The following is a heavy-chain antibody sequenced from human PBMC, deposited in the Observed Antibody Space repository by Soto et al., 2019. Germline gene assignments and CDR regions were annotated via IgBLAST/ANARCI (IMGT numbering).Heavy chain of an antibody. CDR2: IKQDGSDK. J-gene: IGHJ5*02. CDR3: ARDIWRSDWFDP. CDR1: GFTFSSHW. V-gene: IGHV3-7*01. D-gene: IGHD3-10*01. Sequence: GGSLRLSCAATGFTFSSHWMSWVRQAPGKGLEWVANIKQDGSDKYYVDSVKGRFTISRDNAKNSLYLQMNSLRADDTAVYYCARDIWRSDWFDPWGQGTLVTVSS.